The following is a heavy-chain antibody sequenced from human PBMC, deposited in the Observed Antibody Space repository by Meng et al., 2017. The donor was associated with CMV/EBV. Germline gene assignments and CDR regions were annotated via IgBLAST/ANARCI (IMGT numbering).Heavy chain of an antibody. D-gene: IGHD4-17*01. CDR2: INPNSGDT. CDR1: GDTFTDYY. CDR3: TRDAHLTTVTPNWFDP. J-gene: IGHJ5*02. Sequence: VQLGQFGAEMRKPGAYVKVSCKASGDTFTDYYMHWVRQAPGQGLEWMGCINPNSGDTNYAQKFQGRVTMTRDTSISTAYMELSRLRSDDTAVYYCTRDAHLTTVTPNWFDPWGQGTLVTVSS. V-gene: IGHV1-2*02.